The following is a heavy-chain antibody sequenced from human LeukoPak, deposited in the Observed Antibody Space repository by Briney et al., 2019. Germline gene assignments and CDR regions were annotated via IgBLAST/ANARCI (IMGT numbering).Heavy chain of an antibody. CDR3: VRDGGVSGYDLLDY. J-gene: IGHJ4*02. Sequence: GGSLRLSCAASGFTFSNYWVTWVRQAPGKGLEWVAHIDQDGSKQYYMDSVKARFTISRDNAKNSLSLQMNSLRAEDTAVYYCVRDGGVSGYDLLDYWGQGTLVTVSS. CDR1: GFTFSNYW. V-gene: IGHV3-7*01. D-gene: IGHD5-12*01. CDR2: IDQDGSKQ.